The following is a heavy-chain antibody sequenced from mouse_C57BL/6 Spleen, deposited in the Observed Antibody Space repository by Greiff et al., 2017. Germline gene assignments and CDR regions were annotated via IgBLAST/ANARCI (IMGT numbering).Heavy chain of an antibody. D-gene: IGHD2-5*01. CDR3: AAYSNYLSWFAY. Sequence: VKLVESGPELVKPGASVKISCKASGYAFSSSWMNWVKQRPGKGLEWIGRIYPGDGDTNYNGKFKGKTTLTADKSSSTAYMQLSSLTSEDSAVYFCAAYSNYLSWFAYWGQGTLVTVSA. CDR2: IYPGDGDT. CDR1: GYAFSSSW. V-gene: IGHV1-82*01. J-gene: IGHJ3*01.